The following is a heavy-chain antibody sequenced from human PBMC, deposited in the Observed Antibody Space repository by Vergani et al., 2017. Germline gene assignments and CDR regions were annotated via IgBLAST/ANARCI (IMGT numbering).Heavy chain of an antibody. D-gene: IGHD5-12*01. CDR3: AGGGSGYDYVYYNWFDP. CDR2: IIPILGIA. Sequence: QVQLVQSGAEVKKPGSSVKVSCKASGGTFSSYTISWVRQAPGQGLEWMGRIIPILGIANYAQKFQGRVTITADKSTSTAYMELSSLRSEDTAVYYCAGGGSGYDYVYYNWFDPWGQGTLVTVSS. CDR1: GGTFSSYT. V-gene: IGHV1-69*02. J-gene: IGHJ5*02.